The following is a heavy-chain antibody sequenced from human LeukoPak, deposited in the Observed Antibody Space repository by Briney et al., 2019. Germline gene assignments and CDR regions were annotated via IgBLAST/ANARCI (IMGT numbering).Heavy chain of an antibody. CDR3: ARHYLGPRTYYFDY. Sequence: PSETLSLTCTVSGGSISSYYWSWIRQPPGKGLEWIGHIYTSGSTNYDPSLKSRVTISVDTSKNQFSLKLSSVTAADTAVYYCARHYLGPRTYYFDYWGQGTLVTVSS. V-gene: IGHV4-4*09. CDR2: IYTSGST. J-gene: IGHJ4*02. D-gene: IGHD3-10*01. CDR1: GGSISSYY.